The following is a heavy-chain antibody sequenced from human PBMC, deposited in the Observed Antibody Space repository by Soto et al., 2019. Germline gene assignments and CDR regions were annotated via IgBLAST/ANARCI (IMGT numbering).Heavy chain of an antibody. J-gene: IGHJ4*02. CDR1: GFTVSSNY. CDR3: ARSISGWYYFDY. D-gene: IGHD6-19*01. CDR2: IYSGGST. V-gene: IGHV3-53*01. Sequence: GGSLRLSCAASGFTVSSNYMSWVRQAPGKGLEWVSVIYSGGSTYYADSVKGRFTISRDNSKNTLYLQMNSLRAEDTAVYYCARSISGWYYFDYWGQGTLVTVSS.